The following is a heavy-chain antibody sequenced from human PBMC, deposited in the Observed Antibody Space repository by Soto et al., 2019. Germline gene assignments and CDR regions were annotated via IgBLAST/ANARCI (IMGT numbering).Heavy chain of an antibody. J-gene: IGHJ6*02. Sequence: GGSLRLSCAASGFTFSSYAMSWARQAPGKGLEWVSAISGSGGSTYYADSVKGRFTISRDNSKNTLYLQMNSLRAEDTAVYYCAKPTASVDSYYFDYYYGMDVWGQGTTVTVSS. CDR3: AKPTASVDSYYFDYYYGMDV. V-gene: IGHV3-23*01. D-gene: IGHD1-26*01. CDR2: ISGSGGST. CDR1: GFTFSSYA.